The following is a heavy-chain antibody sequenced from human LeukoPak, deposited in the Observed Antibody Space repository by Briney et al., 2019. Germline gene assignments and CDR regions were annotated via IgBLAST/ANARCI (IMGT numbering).Heavy chain of an antibody. CDR3: GRGGNGIDI. D-gene: IGHD2-8*01. V-gene: IGHV3-74*01. J-gene: IGHJ3*02. Sequence: GGSLRLSCAASGFTFSNYLMHWVRQAPGKGLVWVSRINSDESNTNSHAASVKGRFTITRDNAKNTLYLQMNSLRAEDTAVYFCGRGGNGIDIWGQGTTVIVSS. CDR2: INSDESNT. CDR1: GFTFSNYL.